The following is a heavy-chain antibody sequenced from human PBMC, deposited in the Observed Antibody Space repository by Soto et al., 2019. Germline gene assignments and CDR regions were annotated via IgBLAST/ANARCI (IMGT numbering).Heavy chain of an antibody. CDR3: ARHRGNWAALYYYYGMTS. J-gene: IGHJ6*02. CDR2: TYYSGST. CDR1: GGSISSSSYY. D-gene: IGHD3-10*01. V-gene: IGHV4-39*01. Sequence: PSETLSLTCTVSGGSISSSSYYWGWIRQPPGKGLEWIGSTYYSGSTYYNPSLKSRVTISVHTSKNQFSLNLSSVTAADTAVYYFARHRGNWAALYYYYGMTSGARGPRSPSP.